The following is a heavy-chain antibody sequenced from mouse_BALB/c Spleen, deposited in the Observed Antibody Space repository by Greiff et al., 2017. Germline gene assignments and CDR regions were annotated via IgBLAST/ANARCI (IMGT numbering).Heavy chain of an antibody. V-gene: IGHV14-1*02. CDR3: SYGYYAIAY. Sequence: VQLQQSGAELVRPGALVKLSCKASGFNIKDYYMNWVKQRPEKGLEWIGWIDPENGNTKYDPQFQGMTSTTADTSSNTAYLKNSSLTYEDTAVSYCSYGYYAIAYWGQGTLVTVSA. J-gene: IGHJ3*01. CDR2: IDPENGNT. D-gene: IGHD2-3*01. CDR1: GFNIKDYY.